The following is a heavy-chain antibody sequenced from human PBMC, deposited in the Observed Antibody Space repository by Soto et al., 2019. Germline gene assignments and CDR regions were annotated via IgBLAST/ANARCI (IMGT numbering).Heavy chain of an antibody. D-gene: IGHD2-2*01. J-gene: IGHJ3*02. V-gene: IGHV3-9*01. CDR1: GFTFDDYA. CDR3: AKDYLVVLARTAFDI. Sequence: EVQLVESGGGLVQPGRSLRLSCAASGFTFDDYAMHWVRQAPGKGLEWVSGISWNSGSIGYADSVKGRFTISRDNAKNSLYLQMNSLRAEDTALYYCAKDYLVVLARTAFDIWGQGTMVTVSS. CDR2: ISWNSGSI.